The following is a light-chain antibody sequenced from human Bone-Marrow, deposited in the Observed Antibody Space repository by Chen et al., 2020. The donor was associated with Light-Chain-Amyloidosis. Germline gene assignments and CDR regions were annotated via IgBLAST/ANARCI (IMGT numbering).Light chain of an antibody. CDR1: DLPTKY. J-gene: IGLJ2*01. CDR2: RDT. V-gene: IGLV3-25*03. Sequence: YELTQPPSLSVSPGQTPRITRAGDDLPTKYAYWYQQKPGQAPVLVIHRDTERPSGISERFSGSSSGTTATLTISGVQAEDEADYHCQSADSSGTYEVIFGGGTKLTVL. CDR3: QSADSSGTYEVI.